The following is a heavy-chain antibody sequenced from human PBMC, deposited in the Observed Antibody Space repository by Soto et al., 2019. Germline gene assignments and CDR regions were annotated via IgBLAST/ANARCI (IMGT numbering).Heavy chain of an antibody. J-gene: IGHJ4*02. CDR2: IIPILGKA. CDR3: AADRRYYDSSGYYY. CDR1: GGTFSSYT. Sequence: ASVKVSCKASGGTFSSYTISWVRQAPGQGLEWIGRIIPILGKANYAQKFQERVTITRDKSTSTAYMELSSLRSEDTAVYYCAADRRYYDSSGYYYWGQGTLVTVSS. D-gene: IGHD3-22*01. V-gene: IGHV1-69*08.